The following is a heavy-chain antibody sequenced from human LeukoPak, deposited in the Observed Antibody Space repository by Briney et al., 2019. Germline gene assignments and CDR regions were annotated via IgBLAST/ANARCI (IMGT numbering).Heavy chain of an antibody. J-gene: IGHJ4*02. V-gene: IGHV3-23*01. CDR2: ISGSGGST. CDR3: AKSLRYFDWLLDY. D-gene: IGHD3-9*01. CDR1: GFTFSSYA. Sequence: PGGSLRLSCAASGFTFSSYAMSWVRQAPGKGLEWVSAISGSGGSTYYADSAKGQFTISRDNSKNTLYLQMNSLRAEDTAVYYCAKSLRYFDWLLDYWGQGTLVTVSS.